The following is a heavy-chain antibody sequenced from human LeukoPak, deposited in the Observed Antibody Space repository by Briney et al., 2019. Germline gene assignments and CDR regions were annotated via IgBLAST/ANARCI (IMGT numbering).Heavy chain of an antibody. CDR2: IYHSGST. CDR3: ARGPYYDFWSGPPSMSFDI. Sequence: SETLSLTCVVSGGSIRTSSYYWAWIRQPPGKGLEWIGEIYHSGSTNYNPSLKSRVTISVDKSKNQFSLKLSSVTAADTAVYYCARGPYYDFWSGPPSMSFDIWGQGTMVTVSS. J-gene: IGHJ3*02. D-gene: IGHD3-3*01. V-gene: IGHV4-39*07. CDR1: GGSIRTSSYY.